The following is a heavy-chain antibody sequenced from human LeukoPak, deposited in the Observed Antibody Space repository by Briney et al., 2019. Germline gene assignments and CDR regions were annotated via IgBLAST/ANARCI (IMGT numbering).Heavy chain of an antibody. Sequence: GGSLRLSCAASGFIFRNYGMHWVRQAPGKGLEGVAVIWNDGSTKYNGDFVKGRFTISRDTSKNMLYLQMNTLRAEDTAVYYRARSYKIGWYYFDYWGQGTLVTVSS. J-gene: IGHJ4*02. CDR3: ARSYKIGWYYFDY. CDR1: GFIFRNYG. D-gene: IGHD6-19*01. CDR2: IWNDGSTK. V-gene: IGHV3-33*01.